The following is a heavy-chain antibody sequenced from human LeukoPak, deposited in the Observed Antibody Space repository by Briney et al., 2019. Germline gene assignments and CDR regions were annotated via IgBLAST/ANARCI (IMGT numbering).Heavy chain of an antibody. CDR3: AKESGGDYDWFDP. D-gene: IGHD4-17*01. Sequence: PSGGSLRLSCAASGFTFSNYAMSWVRQAPGKGLEWVSAISGSGGSTYYADSVKGRFTISRDNSKNTLYLQMNSLRAEDTAVYYCAKESGGDYDWFDPWGQGTLVTVSS. J-gene: IGHJ5*02. V-gene: IGHV3-23*01. CDR2: ISGSGGST. CDR1: GFTFSNYA.